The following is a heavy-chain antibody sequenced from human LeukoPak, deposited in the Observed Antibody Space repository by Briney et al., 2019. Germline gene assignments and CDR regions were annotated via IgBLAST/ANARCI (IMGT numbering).Heavy chain of an antibody. CDR2: INTDGTTT. CDR1: GFTFNNYW. V-gene: IGHV3-74*01. CDR3: TRYLSGGFDS. Sequence: GGSLRLSCVGSGFTFNNYWMLWVRQAPGKGLVWVSRINTDGTTTSYADSVKGRFTFSRDNAKNTLYLQMNSLRAEDTAVYYCTRYLSGGFDSWGQGTLVTVSS. J-gene: IGHJ4*02. D-gene: IGHD2-15*01.